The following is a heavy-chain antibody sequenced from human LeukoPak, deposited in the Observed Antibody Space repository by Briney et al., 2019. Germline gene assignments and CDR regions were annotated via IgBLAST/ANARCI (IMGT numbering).Heavy chain of an antibody. CDR3: ARLFRYCTNGVCPANWFDP. J-gene: IGHJ5*02. V-gene: IGHV4-31*03. CDR1: GGSISSGGYY. CDR2: IYYSGST. D-gene: IGHD2-8*01. Sequence: PSQTLSLTCTVSGGSISSGGYYWSWIRQHPGKGLEWIGYIYYSGSTYYNPSLKSRVTISVDTSKNQFSLKLSSVTAADTAVYYCARLFRYCTNGVCPANWFDPWGQGTLVTVSS.